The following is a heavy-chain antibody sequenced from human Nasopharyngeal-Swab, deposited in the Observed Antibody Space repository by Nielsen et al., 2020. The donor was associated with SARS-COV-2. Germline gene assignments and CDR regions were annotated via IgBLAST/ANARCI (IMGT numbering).Heavy chain of an antibody. CDR3: AKHSPSSPTSWYAEY. D-gene: IGHD2/OR15-2a*01. J-gene: IGHJ4*02. CDR2: IYYTGTP. CDR1: GGPIISRTYY. V-gene: IGHV4-39*01. Sequence: SETLSLTCTVSGGPIISRTYYWGWIRQPPGKGLEWIGAIYYTGTPYYNPSLKSRVTMSVDTSKNQFSLKLSSVTAADTAVYYCAKHSPSSPTSWYAEYWGQGTLVTVSS.